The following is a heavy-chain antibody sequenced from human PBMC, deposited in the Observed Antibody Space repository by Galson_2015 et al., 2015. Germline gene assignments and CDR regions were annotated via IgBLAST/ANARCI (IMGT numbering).Heavy chain of an antibody. CDR1: GYSFTNYW. CDR2: IYSGHSDT. J-gene: IGHJ4*02. CDR3: ARAYSSSWLCSAFAY. D-gene: IGHD6-13*01. Sequence: QSGAEVKKPGESLRISCKASGYSFTNYWIAWVRQMPGSGLEWMGIIYSGHSDTRYNPSFQGQVTISADKSLTTAYLQWRSLKASDTAVYYCARAYSSSWLCSAFAYWGQGTPVTVTS. V-gene: IGHV5-51*03.